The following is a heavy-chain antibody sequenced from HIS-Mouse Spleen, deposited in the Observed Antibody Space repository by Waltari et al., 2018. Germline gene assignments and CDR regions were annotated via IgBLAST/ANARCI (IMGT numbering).Heavy chain of an antibody. D-gene: IGHD1-26*01. Sequence: QVQLVESGGGVVQPGRSLRLSCPASGFPFRSYAMPWVRQAPGKGLEWVAVISYDGSNKYYADSVKGRFTISRDNSKNTLYLQMNSLRAEDTAVYYCARDPELYSGSYYFDYWGQGTLVTVSS. V-gene: IGHV3-30-3*01. CDR1: GFPFRSYA. CDR3: ARDPELYSGSYYFDY. CDR2: ISYDGSNK. J-gene: IGHJ4*02.